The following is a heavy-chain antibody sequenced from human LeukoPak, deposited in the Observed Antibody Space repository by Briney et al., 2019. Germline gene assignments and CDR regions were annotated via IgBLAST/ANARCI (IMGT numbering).Heavy chain of an antibody. D-gene: IGHD1-26*01. CDR3: AGATDSGDY. CDR1: GGSISSSSYY. CDR2: IYYCGST. J-gene: IGHJ4*02. V-gene: IGHV4-39*01. Sequence: SETLSLTCTVSGGSISSSSYYWGWIRQPPGKGLEWIGSIYYCGSTYYNPSLKSRVTISVDTSKNQFSLKLSSVTAADTAVYYCAGATDSGDYWGQGTLVTVSS.